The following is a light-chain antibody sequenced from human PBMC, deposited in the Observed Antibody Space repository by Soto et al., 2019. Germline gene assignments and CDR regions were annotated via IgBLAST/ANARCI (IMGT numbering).Light chain of an antibody. J-gene: IGLJ2*01. CDR1: RSVVGGYNY. CDR3: TSFTSTSTPRV. V-gene: IGLV2-14*03. CDR2: DVS. Sequence: QSALTQPASVSGSPGQSITISCTGARSVVGGYNYVSWYQHHPGKAPKLMISDVSNRPSGVSTRFSGSKSGNTASLTISGLQADDEADYYCTSFTSTSTPRVFGGGTKLTVL.